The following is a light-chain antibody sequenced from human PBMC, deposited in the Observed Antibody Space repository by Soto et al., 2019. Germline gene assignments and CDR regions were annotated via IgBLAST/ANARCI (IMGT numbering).Light chain of an antibody. J-gene: IGKJ1*01. Sequence: EIEMTQSPATLSLAPGERVTLSCRASESVSTNLAWYQQKPGQAPRLLIYGAFKRATGIPDRFSGSGSGTDFTLTISRMEPEDFAVYCCQQYGSSPRTFGQGTKVDIK. V-gene: IGKV3-20*01. CDR1: ESVSTN. CDR3: QQYGSSPRT. CDR2: GAF.